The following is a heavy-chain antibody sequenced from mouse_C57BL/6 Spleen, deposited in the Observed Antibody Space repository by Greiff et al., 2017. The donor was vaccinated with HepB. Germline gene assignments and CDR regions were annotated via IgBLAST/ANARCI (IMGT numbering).Heavy chain of an antibody. CDR3: ARGPEGFAY. V-gene: IGHV1-82*01. CDR1: GYAFSSSW. Sequence: QVQLQQSGPELVKPGASVKISCKASGYAFSSSWMNWVKQRPGKGLEWIGRIYPGDGDTNYNGKFKGKATLTADKSSSTADMQLSSLTSEDSAVYFCARGPEGFAYWGQGTLVTVSA. CDR2: IYPGDGDT. J-gene: IGHJ3*01.